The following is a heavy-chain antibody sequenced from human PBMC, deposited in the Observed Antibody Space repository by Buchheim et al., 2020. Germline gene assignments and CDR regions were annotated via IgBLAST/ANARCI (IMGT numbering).Heavy chain of an antibody. CDR3: ARDLRYSLFDY. D-gene: IGHD2-15*01. V-gene: IGHV3-7*01. CDR2: INRDGSEK. J-gene: IGHJ4*02. Sequence: EVQLVESGGGLVPTGGSLRLSCAASEFTFRSYWMSWVRQAPGKGLEWLANINRDGSEKYYVDSVKGRFTISRDNAENSLYLQMDSLRVEDTAVYYCARDLRYSLFDYWGQGTL. CDR1: EFTFRSYW.